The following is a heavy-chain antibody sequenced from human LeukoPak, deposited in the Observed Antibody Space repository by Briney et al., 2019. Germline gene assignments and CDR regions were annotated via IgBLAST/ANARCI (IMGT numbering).Heavy chain of an antibody. Sequence: PGGSLRLSCAASGFTFSSYAMHWVRQAPGKGLEWVAVISYDGSNKYYADSVKGRFTISRDNSKNTLYLQMNSLRAEDTAVYYCARDPSYYYDSSGYQLDYWGQGTLVTVSS. CDR1: GFTFSSYA. V-gene: IGHV3-30-3*01. CDR3: ARDPSYYYDSSGYQLDY. D-gene: IGHD3-22*01. J-gene: IGHJ4*02. CDR2: ISYDGSNK.